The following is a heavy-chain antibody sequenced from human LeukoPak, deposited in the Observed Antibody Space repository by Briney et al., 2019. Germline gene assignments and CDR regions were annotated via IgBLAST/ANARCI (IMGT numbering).Heavy chain of an antibody. J-gene: IGHJ5*02. CDR1: GGSISSSSYY. Sequence: SETLSLTCTVSGGSISSSSYYWGWIRQPPGTGLEWIGSIYYSGSTYYNPSLKSRVTISVDTSKNQFSLKLSSVTAADTAVYYCAVNWNYVDNWFDPWGQGTLVTVSS. V-gene: IGHV4-39*01. CDR2: IYYSGST. CDR3: AVNWNYVDNWFDP. D-gene: IGHD1-7*01.